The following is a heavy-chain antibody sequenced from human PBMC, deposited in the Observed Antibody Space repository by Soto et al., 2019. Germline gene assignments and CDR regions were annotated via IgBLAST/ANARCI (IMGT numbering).Heavy chain of an antibody. V-gene: IGHV1-58*01. D-gene: IGHD3-22*01. CDR1: GFTFTSSA. CDR2: IVVGSGNT. J-gene: IGHJ4*02. Sequence: QMQLVQSGPEVKKPGTSVKVSCKASGFTFTSSAVQWVRQARGQRLEWIGWIVVGSGNTNYAQKFQERVTITRDMSTRKAYMELSSLRSEDTAVYYCAADKGYYYDSGGPRGVYWGQGTLVTVSS. CDR3: AADKGYYYDSGGPRGVY.